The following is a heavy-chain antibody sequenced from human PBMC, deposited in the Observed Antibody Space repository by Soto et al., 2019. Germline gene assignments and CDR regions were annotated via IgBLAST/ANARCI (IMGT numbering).Heavy chain of an antibody. CDR3: ARDIRWFDP. V-gene: IGHV4-39*07. J-gene: IGHJ5*02. D-gene: IGHD1-20*01. CDR1: GGSIYRSGYY. Sequence: SETLSLTCTVSGGSIYRSGYYWGWIRQPPGRGLEWIGNIDYNGVTYSNPSLKSRVTISRDTSKNQFSLKLSSVTAADTAVYYCARDIRWFDPWGQGTLVTVSS. CDR2: IDYNGVT.